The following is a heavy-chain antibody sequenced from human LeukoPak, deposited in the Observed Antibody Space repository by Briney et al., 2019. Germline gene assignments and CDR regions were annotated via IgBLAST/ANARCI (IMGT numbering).Heavy chain of an antibody. CDR3: ARARGLLDY. J-gene: IGHJ4*02. CDR1: GGSFSGYY. Sequence: SGTLSLSCAVSGGSFSGYYWSWIRQPPGKGLEWVAEIYISVSANYNPSLKRRDTISVDTSKTQFSLKLSSVTAAATAVYYCARARGLLDYWGQGTLVTVSS. V-gene: IGHV4-34*01. D-gene: IGHD1-26*01. CDR2: IYISVSA.